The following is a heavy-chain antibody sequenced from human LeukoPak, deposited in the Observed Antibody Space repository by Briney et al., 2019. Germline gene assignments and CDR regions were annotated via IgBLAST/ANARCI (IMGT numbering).Heavy chain of an antibody. J-gene: IGHJ4*02. Sequence: SETLSLTCAVYGGSFRGYSWTWIRQSPGKGLEWIGEINHSGSTNYNPSLKSRVTISVDSSKNQFSLRLSSVTAADTAVYYCAGWGLSDTYLIFDYWGQGTLVTVSP. D-gene: IGHD1-26*01. CDR2: INHSGST. CDR3: AGWGLSDTYLIFDY. CDR1: GGSFRGYS. V-gene: IGHV4-34*01.